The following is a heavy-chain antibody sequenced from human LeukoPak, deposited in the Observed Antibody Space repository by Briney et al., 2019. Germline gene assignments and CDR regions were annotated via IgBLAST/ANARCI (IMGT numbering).Heavy chain of an antibody. V-gene: IGHV4-59*08. CDR2: IYYSGSS. CDR3: ARRLRQNLFDP. CDR1: GVSISSEY. D-gene: IGHD4-17*01. Sequence: SETLSLTCTVSGVSISSEYWSWLRLPPGKGLEWIGYIYYSGSSNYNPSLKSRVTMSVDTSKNQFSLKLTSVTAADTAVYYCARRLRQNLFDPWGQGTLVTVSS. J-gene: IGHJ5*02.